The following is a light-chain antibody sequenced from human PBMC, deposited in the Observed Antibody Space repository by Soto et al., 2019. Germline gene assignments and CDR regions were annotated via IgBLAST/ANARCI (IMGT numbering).Light chain of an antibody. V-gene: IGLV2-14*01. J-gene: IGLJ1*01. CDR3: SSYAAGSIYV. Sequence: SVLTQPASVSGSPGQSITISCTGTSSDVGYYNYVSWFQQHPGKAPKLMISEVVNRPSGVSIRFSGSKSGDTASLTITGLQAEDEADYYCSSYAAGSIYVFGTGTKLTVL. CDR2: EVV. CDR1: SSDVGYYNY.